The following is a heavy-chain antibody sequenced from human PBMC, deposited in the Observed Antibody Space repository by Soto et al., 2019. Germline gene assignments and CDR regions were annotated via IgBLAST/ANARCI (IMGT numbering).Heavy chain of an antibody. Sequence: PGGSLRLSCAASGFTFSSYAMHWVRQAPGEGLEWVAVISYDGSNKYYADSVKGRFTISRDNSKNTLYLQMISLRAEDTAVYYCARLNRVPTTGGFDYWGQGTLVTVSS. J-gene: IGHJ4*02. D-gene: IGHD1-1*01. CDR1: GFTFSSYA. V-gene: IGHV3-30-3*01. CDR2: ISYDGSNK. CDR3: ARLNRVPTTGGFDY.